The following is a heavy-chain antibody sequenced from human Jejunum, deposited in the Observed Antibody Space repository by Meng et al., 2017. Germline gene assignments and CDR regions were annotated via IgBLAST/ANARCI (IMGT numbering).Heavy chain of an antibody. Sequence: SETLSLTCGVSDFSITSGFYWAWIRQPPGKGLEWIGSVYHSGSTYDNPSLKSRVTMSVDTSKKQFSLSLSSVTAADTAVYYCVRDRGYTGYGPFDYWGQGIRVTGYS. CDR1: DFSITSGFY. D-gene: IGHD5-12*01. CDR2: VYHSGST. V-gene: IGHV4-38-2*02. J-gene: IGHJ4*02. CDR3: VRDRGYTGYGPFDY.